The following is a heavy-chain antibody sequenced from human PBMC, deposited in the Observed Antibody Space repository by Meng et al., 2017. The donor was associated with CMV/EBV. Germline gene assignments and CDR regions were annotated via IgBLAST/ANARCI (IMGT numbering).Heavy chain of an antibody. CDR1: GFTFSDLY. CDR2: ISSSGSTI. D-gene: IGHD6-13*01. V-gene: IGHV3-11*01. CDR3: ASSRFGIAAAGTRN. Sequence: SGFTFSDLYQSRIRQAPGKGLEWVSYISSSGSTIYYADSVKGRFTISRDNAKNSLYLQMNSLRAEDTAVYYCASSRFGIAAAGTRNWGQGTLVTVSS. J-gene: IGHJ4*02.